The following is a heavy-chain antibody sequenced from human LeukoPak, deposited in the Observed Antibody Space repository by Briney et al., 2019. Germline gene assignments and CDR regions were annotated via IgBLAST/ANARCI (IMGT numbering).Heavy chain of an antibody. CDR2: IKQDGSEK. CDR1: GFTFSSYW. CDR3: ARVRVLPMVYYYMDV. J-gene: IGHJ6*03. V-gene: IGHV3-7*01. D-gene: IGHD3-10*01. Sequence: GGSLRLSCAASGFTFSSYWMSWVRQAPGKGLEWVANIKQDGSEKYYVDSVKGRFTISRDSAKNSLYLQMNSLRAEDTAVYYCARVRVLPMVYYYMDVWGKGTTVTISS.